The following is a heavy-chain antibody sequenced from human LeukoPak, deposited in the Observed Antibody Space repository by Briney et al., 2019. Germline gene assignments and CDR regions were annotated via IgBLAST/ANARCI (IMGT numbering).Heavy chain of an antibody. CDR2: MNPINGNT. Sequence: ASVKVSCKASGFTFTNYDINWVRQATGQGLEWMGWMNPINGNTGYAQKFQGRVTMTRDTSISTAYMELRSLTSEDTAVYYCVRDGEGVAISVNYWFDPWGQETLVTVSS. D-gene: IGHD3-10*01. J-gene: IGHJ5*02. V-gene: IGHV1-8*01. CDR3: VRDGEGVAISVNYWFDP. CDR1: GFTFTNYD.